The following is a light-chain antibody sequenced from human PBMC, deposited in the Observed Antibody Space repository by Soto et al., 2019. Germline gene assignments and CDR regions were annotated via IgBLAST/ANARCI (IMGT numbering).Light chain of an antibody. CDR2: EVT. Sequence: QSALTQSASVSGSPGQSITISCTGTSSDVGSFNLVSWYQQHPGKAPKLMIYEVTKRPSGVSNRFSGSKSGNTASLTISGLQAEDEADYYCWSYAGSSTFFYGFGSGTKVTVL. J-gene: IGLJ1*01. V-gene: IGLV2-23*02. CDR3: WSYAGSSTFFYG. CDR1: SSDVGSFNL.